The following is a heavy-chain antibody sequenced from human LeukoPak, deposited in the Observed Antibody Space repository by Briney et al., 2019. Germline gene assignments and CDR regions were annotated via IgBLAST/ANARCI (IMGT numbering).Heavy chain of an antibody. CDR2: INPNSGGT. D-gene: IGHD6-19*01. V-gene: IGHV1-2*02. J-gene: IGHJ4*02. Sequence: ASVKVSCTASGYTFTGYYMHWVRQAPGQGLEWMGWINPNSGGTNYAQKFQGRVTMTRDTSISTAYMELSRLRSDGTAVYYCARDRQGSGWFPFDYWGQGTLVTVSS. CDR3: ARDRQGSGWFPFDY. CDR1: GYTFTGYY.